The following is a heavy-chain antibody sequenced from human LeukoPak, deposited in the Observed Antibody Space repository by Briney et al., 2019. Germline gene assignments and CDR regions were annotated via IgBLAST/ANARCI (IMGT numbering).Heavy chain of an antibody. D-gene: IGHD3-3*01. Sequence: ASVKVSCKASGYTFTSYGISWVRQAPGQGLEWMGWISAYNGNTNYAQKLQGRVTMTTDTSTSTAYMELRSLRSDDTAVYYCARDQDYDFWSGYQYYYGTDVWGQGTTVTVSS. CDR2: ISAYNGNT. CDR3: ARDQDYDFWSGYQYYYGTDV. V-gene: IGHV1-18*01. CDR1: GYTFTSYG. J-gene: IGHJ6*02.